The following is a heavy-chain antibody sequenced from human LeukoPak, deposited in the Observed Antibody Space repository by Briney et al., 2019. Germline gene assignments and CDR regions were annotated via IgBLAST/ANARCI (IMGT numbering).Heavy chain of an antibody. CDR2: INHSGST. CDR1: GGSFSGYY. V-gene: IGHV4-34*01. CDR3: ARGGLVYGDYRWAYFDY. D-gene: IGHD4-17*01. Sequence: SETLSLTCAVYGGSFSGYYWSWIRQPPGKGPEWIGEINHSGSTNYNPYLKRRVTISVDTSKNQFSLKLSSVTAADTAVYYCARGGLVYGDYRWAYFDYWGQGTLVTVSS. J-gene: IGHJ4*02.